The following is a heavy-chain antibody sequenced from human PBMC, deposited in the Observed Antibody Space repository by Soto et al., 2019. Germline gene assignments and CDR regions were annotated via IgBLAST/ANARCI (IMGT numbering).Heavy chain of an antibody. CDR1: GGSVSSETHF. CDR2: IYHSGIT. V-gene: IGHV4-61*03. J-gene: IGHJ4*02. Sequence: LSLTCADFGGSVSSETHFWSWIRQPPGKGLEWIGYIYHSGITNSNPSLKGRLTISVDKSTNHFSLSLASVTAADTAIYYCAREDMSGTYYFDSWGQGTRVTVSS. D-gene: IGHD1-26*01. CDR3: AREDMSGTYYFDS.